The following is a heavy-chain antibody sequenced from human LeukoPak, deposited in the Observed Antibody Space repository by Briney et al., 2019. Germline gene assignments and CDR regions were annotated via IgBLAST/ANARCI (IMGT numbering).Heavy chain of an antibody. Sequence: TGGSLRLSCAASGFTFSSYSMSWVRQAPGKGLEWVSVIYSGGSTYYADSVKGRFTISRDNSKNTLYLQMNSLRAEDTAVYYCARGELWFDYWGQGTLVTVSS. V-gene: IGHV3-66*01. CDR2: IYSGGST. J-gene: IGHJ4*02. CDR1: GFTFSSYS. D-gene: IGHD1-26*01. CDR3: ARGELWFDY.